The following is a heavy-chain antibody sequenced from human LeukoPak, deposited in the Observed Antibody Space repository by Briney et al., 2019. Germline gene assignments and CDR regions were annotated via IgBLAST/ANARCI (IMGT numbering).Heavy chain of an antibody. V-gene: IGHV3-72*01. CDR3: ARDGGSSTKEPTGGYYYYGMDV. D-gene: IGHD1-1*01. J-gene: IGHJ6*02. CDR1: GFTFSDHF. CDR2: TRNKLNRYST. Sequence: PGGSLRLSCAASGFTFSDHFMDWVRQAPGKGLEWVGRTRNKLNRYSTEYAASVKGRFTISRDGKEHALYLQMNSLKTEDTAVYYCARDGGSSTKEPTGGYYYYGMDVWGQGTTVTVFS.